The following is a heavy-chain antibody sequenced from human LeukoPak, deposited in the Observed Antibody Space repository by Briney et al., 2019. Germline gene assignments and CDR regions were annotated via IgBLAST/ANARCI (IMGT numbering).Heavy chain of an antibody. CDR2: IYYTGNT. J-gene: IGHJ4*02. CDR3: ARGYYDSSGYSNPFDY. V-gene: IGHV4-59*01. D-gene: IGHD3-22*01. CDR1: GASISSYY. Sequence: SETLSLTCTDSGASISSYYWSWIRQPPGKGLEWSGYIYYTGNTNSNPSLKSRVTVSVDTSKNQLPLRLTSVTAADTAVYYCARGYYDSSGYSNPFDYWGQGTLVTVSS.